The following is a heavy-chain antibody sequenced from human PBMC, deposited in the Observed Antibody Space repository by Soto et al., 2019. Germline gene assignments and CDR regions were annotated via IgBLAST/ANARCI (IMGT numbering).Heavy chain of an antibody. Sequence: SVKVSCKASGGTFSSYAISCVRQAPGQGLEWMGGIIPIFGTANYAQKFQGRVTITADESTSTAYMELSRLRSEDTAVYYCASEYCSGGRCYSGRNAVDIWGQGTMVTVSS. D-gene: IGHD2-15*01. J-gene: IGHJ3*02. CDR3: ASEYCSGGRCYSGRNAVDI. V-gene: IGHV1-69*13. CDR1: GGTFSSYA. CDR2: IIPIFGTA.